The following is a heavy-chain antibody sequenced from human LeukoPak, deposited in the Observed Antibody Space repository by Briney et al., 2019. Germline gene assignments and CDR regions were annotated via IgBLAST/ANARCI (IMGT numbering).Heavy chain of an antibody. Sequence: SETLSLTCGVYGGSLSGYYWSWIRQPPGRGREWIGEINHSGCANYNPSLKSRVTISVDTSNNQFSLTLSSVTAADTAVYYSASRFTFGGVIVNYLDAFDIWGQGTMVTVSS. J-gene: IGHJ3*02. D-gene: IGHD3-16*02. CDR2: INHSGCA. CDR3: ASRFTFGGVIVNYLDAFDI. CDR1: GGSLSGYY. V-gene: IGHV4-34*01.